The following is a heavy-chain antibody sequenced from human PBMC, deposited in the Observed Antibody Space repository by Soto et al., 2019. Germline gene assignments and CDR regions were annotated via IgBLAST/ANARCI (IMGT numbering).Heavy chain of an antibody. CDR1: AFTFSYYG. CDR2: IYSEGSAT. J-gene: IGHJ4*02. D-gene: IGHD4-17*01. CDR3: ARGNYGGFDY. V-gene: IGHV3-74*03. Sequence: GGSLRLSCAAYAFTFSYYGMHWVRPTPEKGLVWVACIYSEGSATTYADSVKGRFTISRDNSKNTLYLQMNSLRADDTAVYYCARGNYGGFDYWGQGTLVTVSS.